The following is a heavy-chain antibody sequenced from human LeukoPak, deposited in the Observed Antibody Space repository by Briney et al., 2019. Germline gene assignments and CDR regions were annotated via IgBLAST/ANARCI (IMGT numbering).Heavy chain of an antibody. Sequence: ASVKVSCKASGYTFTDYYIHWVRQVPGQGPEWMGWINPKSGGTSYSQNFHGRVTMTRDTSVSTVYIELTRLNSDDTAVYYCTRVAVLMLYGNSFYYFDYWGQGALVTVSS. CDR2: INPKSGGT. J-gene: IGHJ4*02. CDR1: GYTFTDYY. D-gene: IGHD2-8*01. CDR3: TRVAVLMLYGNSFYYFDY. V-gene: IGHV1-2*02.